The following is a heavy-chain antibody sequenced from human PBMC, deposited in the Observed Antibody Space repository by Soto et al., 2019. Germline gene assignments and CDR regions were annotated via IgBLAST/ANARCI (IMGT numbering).Heavy chain of an antibody. Sequence: QVQLVQSGAEVKKPGSSVKVSCKASGGTFSSYAISWVRQAPGQGLEWMGGIIPIFGTANYAQKFQGRVTITADESTSTAYMELSSLRSEDTAVYYCARVYDKLETTNYYYYYGMDVWGQGTTVTVSS. J-gene: IGHJ6*02. CDR2: IIPIFGTA. CDR1: GGTFSSYA. D-gene: IGHD3-9*01. CDR3: ARVYDKLETTNYYYYYGMDV. V-gene: IGHV1-69*01.